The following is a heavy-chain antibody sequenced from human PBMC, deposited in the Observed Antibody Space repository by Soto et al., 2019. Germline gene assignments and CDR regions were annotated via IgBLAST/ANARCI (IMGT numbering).Heavy chain of an antibody. CDR1: GGTFSSYA. V-gene: IGHV1-69*13. D-gene: IGHD6-13*01. Sequence: ASVKVSCKASGGTFSSYAISWVRQAPGQGLEWMGGIIPIFGTANYAQKFQGRVTITADESTSTAYMELSSLRSEDTAVYYCARGDPHIRPGGIAAAGPYYYYGMDVWGQGTTVTVSS. CDR2: IIPIFGTA. J-gene: IGHJ6*02. CDR3: ARGDPHIRPGGIAAAGPYYYYGMDV.